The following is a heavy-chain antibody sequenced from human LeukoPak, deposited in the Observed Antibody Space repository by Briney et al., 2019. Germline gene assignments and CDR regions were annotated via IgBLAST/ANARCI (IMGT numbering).Heavy chain of an antibody. Sequence: SETLSLTCTVSGGSISSSSYYWGWIRQPPGKGLEWIGSIYYSGSTYYNPSLKSRVTISVDTSKNQFSLKLSSVTAADTAVYYCARGRIQLPAWGQGTLVTVSS. V-gene: IGHV4-39*01. D-gene: IGHD5-18*01. J-gene: IGHJ5*02. CDR2: IYYSGST. CDR3: ARGRIQLPA. CDR1: GGSISSSSYY.